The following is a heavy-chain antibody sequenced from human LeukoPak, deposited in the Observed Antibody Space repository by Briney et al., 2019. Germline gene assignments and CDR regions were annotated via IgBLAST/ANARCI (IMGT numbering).Heavy chain of an antibody. J-gene: IGHJ4*02. CDR3: ASFATDDYGGNDY. D-gene: IGHD4-23*01. CDR1: GGSISNYY. V-gene: IGHV4-59*01. CDR2: IYYCGST. Sequence: SETLSLTFNGSGGSISNYYWSWIRQPPGKGLGWIGYIYYCGSTNYNPSLKIRVTISVDTSKNQHSLKLSSVTAADTAVYYCASFATDDYGGNDYWGQGTLVTVSS.